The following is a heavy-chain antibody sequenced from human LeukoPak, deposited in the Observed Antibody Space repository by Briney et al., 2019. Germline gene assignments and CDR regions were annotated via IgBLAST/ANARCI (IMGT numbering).Heavy chain of an antibody. D-gene: IGHD6-19*01. J-gene: IGHJ4*02. CDR1: GFTFSSYG. CDR3: AKGASSGWF. Sequence: GGSLRLSCAASGFTFSSYGMHWVRQAPGKGLEWVAVISYDGSNKYYADSVKGRFTISRDNSKNTLYLQMNSLRAEDTAVYYCAKGASSGWFWGQGTLVTVSS. V-gene: IGHV3-30*18. CDR2: ISYDGSNK.